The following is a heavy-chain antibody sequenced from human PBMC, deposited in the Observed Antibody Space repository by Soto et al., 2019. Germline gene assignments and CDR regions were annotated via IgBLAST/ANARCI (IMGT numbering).Heavy chain of an antibody. V-gene: IGHV1-18*01. CDR1: GYTFTSYG. Sequence: QVQLVQSGAEVKKPGASVKVSCKASGYTFTSYGISWVRQAPGQGLEWMGWISAYNGNTNYAQKLQGRCTMTTDTSTSTAYMELRSLRSDDTAVYYCARDRFGRSGPIAVADPLTPDPFDYWGQGTLVTVSS. D-gene: IGHD6-19*01. J-gene: IGHJ4*02. CDR3: ARDRFGRSGPIAVADPLTPDPFDY. CDR2: ISAYNGNT.